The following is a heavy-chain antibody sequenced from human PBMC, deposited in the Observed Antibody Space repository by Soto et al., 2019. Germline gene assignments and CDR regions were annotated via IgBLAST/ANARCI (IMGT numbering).Heavy chain of an antibody. J-gene: IGHJ6*02. CDR3: AREEVRYCSSTSCSGYYYYYGMDV. V-gene: IGHV1-69*13. CDR2: IIPIFGTA. D-gene: IGHD2-2*01. Sequence: SVKVSCKASGGTFSSYAISWVRQAPGQGLEWMGGIIPIFGTANYAQKFQGRVTITADESTSTAYMELSSLRSEDTAAYYCAREEVRYCSSTSCSGYYYYYGMDVWGQGTTVTVSS. CDR1: GGTFSSYA.